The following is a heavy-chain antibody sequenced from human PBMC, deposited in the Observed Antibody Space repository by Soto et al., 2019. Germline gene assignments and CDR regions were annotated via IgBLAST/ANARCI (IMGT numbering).Heavy chain of an antibody. CDR3: ARLSTKYYDFWSGYPPNWFDP. D-gene: IGHD3-3*01. CDR2: IYYSGST. J-gene: IGHJ5*02. V-gene: IGHV4-59*08. CDR1: GGSISSYY. Sequence: LSLTCTVSGGSISSYYWSWIRQPPGKGLEWIGYIYYSGSTNYNPSLKSRVTISVDTSKNQFSLKLSSVTAADTAVYYCARLSTKYYDFWSGYPPNWFDPWGQGTLVTVSS.